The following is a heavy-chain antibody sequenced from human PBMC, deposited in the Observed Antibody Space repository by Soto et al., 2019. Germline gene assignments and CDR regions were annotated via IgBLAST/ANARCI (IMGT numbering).Heavy chain of an antibody. CDR3: AKMCRGGYGDSTELQYYGMDV. CDR2: INPSGGST. Sequence: ASVKVSCKASGYTFTSYYMHWVRQAPGQGLEWMGIINPSGGSTSYAQKFQGRVTMTRDTSTSTVYMELSSLRSEDTAVYYCAKMCRGGYGDSTELQYYGMDVWGQGTTVTVSS. CDR1: GYTFTSYY. D-gene: IGHD4-17*01. V-gene: IGHV1-46*01. J-gene: IGHJ6*02.